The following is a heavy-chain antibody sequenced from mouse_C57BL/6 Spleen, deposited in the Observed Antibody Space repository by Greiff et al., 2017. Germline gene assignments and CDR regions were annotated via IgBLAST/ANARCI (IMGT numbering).Heavy chain of an antibody. CDR2: INYDGSST. J-gene: IGHJ1*03. D-gene: IGHD1-1*01. V-gene: IGHV5-16*01. Sequence: EVQLVESEGGLVQPGSSMKLSCTASGFTFSDYYMAWVRQVPEKGLEWVANINYDGSSTYYLDSLKSRFIISRDNAKNILYLQMSSLKSEDTATYYCAREGLSDYGSSGDWYFDVWGTGTTVTVSS. CDR3: AREGLSDYGSSGDWYFDV. CDR1: GFTFSDYY.